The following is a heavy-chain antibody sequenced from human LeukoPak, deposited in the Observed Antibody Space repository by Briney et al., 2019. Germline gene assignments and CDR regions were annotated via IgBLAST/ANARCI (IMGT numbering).Heavy chain of an antibody. CDR3: ARIVSQKSFDY. D-gene: IGHD2-15*01. Sequence: PSETLSLTCTVSGGSISSYYWSWIRQPPGKGLEWIGYIYYSGSTNYNPSLKSRVTISVDTSKNQFSLKLSSVIAADTAVYYCARIVSQKSFDYWGQGTLVTVSS. CDR1: GGSISSYY. J-gene: IGHJ4*02. CDR2: IYYSGST. V-gene: IGHV4-59*01.